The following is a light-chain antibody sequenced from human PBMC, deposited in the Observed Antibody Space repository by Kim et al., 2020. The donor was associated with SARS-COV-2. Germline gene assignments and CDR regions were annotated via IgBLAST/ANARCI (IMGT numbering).Light chain of an antibody. V-gene: IGKV1-5*03. CDR2: KAS. CDR1: QSISGW. Sequence: ASVGETVTITGRASQSISGWLAWYQQKPGKAPNLLIYKASNLQSGVPSRFSGSGSGTEFTLTISSLQPDDFATYYCQQYSSYSPYTFGQGTKLEIK. CDR3: QQYSSYSPYT. J-gene: IGKJ2*01.